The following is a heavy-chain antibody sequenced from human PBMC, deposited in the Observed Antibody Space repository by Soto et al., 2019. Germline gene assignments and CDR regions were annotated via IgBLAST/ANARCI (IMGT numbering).Heavy chain of an antibody. Sequence: QVQLQQWGAGLLKPSETLSLTCAVYGGSFSGYYWSWIRQPPGKGLEWIGEINHSGSTNYNPSLRSRITTSVDTSKNQFSLKLSSVTAADTAVYYCAVTTVTTDWFDPWGQGTLVTVSS. CDR3: AVTTVTTDWFDP. D-gene: IGHD4-17*01. J-gene: IGHJ5*02. CDR2: INHSGST. CDR1: GGSFSGYY. V-gene: IGHV4-34*01.